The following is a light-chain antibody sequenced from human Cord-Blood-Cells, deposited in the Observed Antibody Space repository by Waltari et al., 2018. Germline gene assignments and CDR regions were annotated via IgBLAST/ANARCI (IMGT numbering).Light chain of an antibody. J-gene: IGKJ4*01. Sequence: EIVLTHSPATLSFFPGETATLSCRASQSVSSYLAWYQQKPGQAPRLLIYDASNRATGIPARFSGSGSGTDFTLTISSLEPEDFAVYYCQQRSNWLTFGGGTKVEIK. CDR1: QSVSSY. CDR2: DAS. CDR3: QQRSNWLT. V-gene: IGKV3-11*01.